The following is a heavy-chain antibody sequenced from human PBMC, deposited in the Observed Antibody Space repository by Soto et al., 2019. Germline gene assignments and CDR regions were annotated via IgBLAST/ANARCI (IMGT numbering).Heavy chain of an antibody. J-gene: IGHJ4*02. D-gene: IGHD2-21*02. V-gene: IGHV3-23*01. CDR3: AKDNCGGDCYYLDF. CDR1: GFTFSDYA. CDR2: IVRTGRST. Sequence: GGSLRLSCAGSGFTFSDYAMSWVRQAPGKGLEWVSSIVRTGRSTFYADSVKGRFTISRDNSKSTLYLQMNRLRVEDTALYYCAKDNCGGDCYYLDFWGQGSLVTVSS.